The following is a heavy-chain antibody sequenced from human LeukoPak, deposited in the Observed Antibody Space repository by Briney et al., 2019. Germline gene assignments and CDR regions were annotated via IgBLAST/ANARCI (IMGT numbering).Heavy chain of an antibody. CDR1: GDSISRGSYY. CDR2: IFSSGNA. CDR3: ARHGIVDSSRKYYFDY. J-gene: IGHJ4*02. D-gene: IGHD6-13*01. V-gene: IGHV4-61*02. Sequence: SETLSLTCTVSGDSISRGSYYWSWIRQPAGKGLQWIGRIFSSGNANYNPSLKSRVTISVDTSKNQFSLDLSSVTAADTAVYHCARHGIVDSSRKYYFDYWGQGTLVTVSS.